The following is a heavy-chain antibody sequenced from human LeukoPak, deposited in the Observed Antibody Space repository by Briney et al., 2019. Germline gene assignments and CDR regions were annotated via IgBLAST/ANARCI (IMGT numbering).Heavy chain of an antibody. Sequence: PGGSLRLSCAASGFTFSSYWMSWVRQAPGKGLEWVAVIWYDGSNKYYADSVKGRFTISRDNSKNTLYLQMNSLRAEDTAVYYCAKDGTTSSSSALDYWGQGTLVTVSS. D-gene: IGHD6-6*01. CDR3: AKDGTTSSSSALDY. V-gene: IGHV3-33*06. CDR1: GFTFSSYW. J-gene: IGHJ4*02. CDR2: IWYDGSNK.